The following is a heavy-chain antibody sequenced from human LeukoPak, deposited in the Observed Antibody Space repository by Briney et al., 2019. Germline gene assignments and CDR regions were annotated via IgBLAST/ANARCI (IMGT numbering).Heavy chain of an antibody. D-gene: IGHD3-10*01. CDR2: ISYDGSNK. J-gene: IGHJ6*02. Sequence: GGSLRLSCSASGFTFSSYAMHWVRQAPGKGLEWVAVISYDGSNKYYADSVKGRFTISRDNSKNTLYLQMNSLRAEDTAVYYCARDRRVGWFGTPGRDGMDVWGQGTTVTVSS. V-gene: IGHV3-30-3*01. CDR1: GFTFSSYA. CDR3: ARDRRVGWFGTPGRDGMDV.